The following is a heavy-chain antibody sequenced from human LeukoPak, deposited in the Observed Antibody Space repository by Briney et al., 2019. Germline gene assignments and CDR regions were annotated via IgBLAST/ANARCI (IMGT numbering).Heavy chain of an antibody. Sequence: GGSLRLSCAASGFTFSSYSMNWVRRAPGKGLEWVSYISSSSSTIYYADSVKGRFTISRDNAKNSLYLQMNSLRAEDTAVYYCASMDIVVVPAVTDDAFDIWGQGTMVTVSS. CDR1: GFTFSSYS. V-gene: IGHV3-48*01. CDR2: ISSSSSTI. CDR3: ASMDIVVVPAVTDDAFDI. J-gene: IGHJ3*02. D-gene: IGHD2-2*03.